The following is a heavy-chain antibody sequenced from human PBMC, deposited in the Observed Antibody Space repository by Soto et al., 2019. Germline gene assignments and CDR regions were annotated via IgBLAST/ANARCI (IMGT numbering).Heavy chain of an antibody. J-gene: IGHJ6*02. V-gene: IGHV4-34*01. D-gene: IGHD4-17*01. Sequence: QVQLQQWGAGLLKPSETLSLTCAVYGGSFSGYYWSWIRQPPGKGLEWIGEINHSGSTNYNPSLTSRVTISVDTSKNQFSLNLSSVTAADKAVYYCARDRDPTVAPRAPRRNPYYYYGMDVWGQGTTVTVSS. CDR1: GGSFSGYY. CDR2: INHSGST. CDR3: ARDRDPTVAPRAPRRNPYYYYGMDV.